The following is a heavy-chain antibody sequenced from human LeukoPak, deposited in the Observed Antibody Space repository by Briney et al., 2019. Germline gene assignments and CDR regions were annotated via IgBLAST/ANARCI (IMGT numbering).Heavy chain of an antibody. CDR1: GFTFNNYA. D-gene: IGHD2-2*01. CDR2: IYSGGST. CDR3: TRDSYCSSTSCYRGHFDS. V-gene: IGHV3-66*01. J-gene: IGHJ4*02. Sequence: GGSLRLSCAASGFTFNNYAMNWVRQAPGKGLEWVSVIYSGGSTYYADSVKGRFTISRDNSKNTLYLQMNSLRAEDTAVYYCTRDSYCSSTSCYRGHFDSWGQGTLVTVSS.